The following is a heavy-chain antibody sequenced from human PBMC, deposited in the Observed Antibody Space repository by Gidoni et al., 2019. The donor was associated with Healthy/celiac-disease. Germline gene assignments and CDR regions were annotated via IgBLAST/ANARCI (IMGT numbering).Heavy chain of an antibody. Sequence: EVQQVEAGGGLVQPGGSLSLSCAASGFTVSRNYMSWVRQAPGKVLEWVSVIYGGCSTYYAASVKGRFTISRDNSQNTLYLQMYSLRAEDTAVYYCARDQVVATIPFWGQGTMVTVSS. D-gene: IGHD5-12*01. CDR3: ARDQVVATIPF. V-gene: IGHV3-66*01. J-gene: IGHJ4*02. CDR2: IYGGCST. CDR1: GFTVSRNY.